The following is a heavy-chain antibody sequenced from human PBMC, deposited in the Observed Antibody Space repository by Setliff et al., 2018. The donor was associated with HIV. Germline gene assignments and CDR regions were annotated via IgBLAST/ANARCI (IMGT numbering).Heavy chain of an antibody. CDR2: ISYDGSKK. J-gene: IGHJ4*02. Sequence: HPGGSLRLSCATSGFTFSSYALHWVRQAPGKGLEWVAVISYDGSKKYYADSVKGRFTISRDNSKDTLYLQMNSLRAEDTAVYYCVKGRSGNYHWWGQGTLVTVSS. CDR3: VKGRSGNYHW. V-gene: IGHV3-30-3*01. CDR1: GFTFSSYA. D-gene: IGHD1-26*01.